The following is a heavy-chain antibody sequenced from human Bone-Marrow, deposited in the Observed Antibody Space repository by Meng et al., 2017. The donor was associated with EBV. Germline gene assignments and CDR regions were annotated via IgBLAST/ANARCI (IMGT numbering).Heavy chain of an antibody. CDR1: GFTFSDSA. CDR3: ALWFREHFDY. J-gene: IGHJ4*02. D-gene: IGHD3-10*01. CDR2: ISAGIGNT. Sequence: VQWVESGGCLVQPGGSLSLSCAASGFTFSDSAMSWVRQAPGKGLEWVSTISAGIGNTHYADSVKGRFTISRDNSKNTLYLQMNNLRADDTAVYYCALWFREHFDYWGQGTLVTVSS. V-gene: IGHV3-23*04.